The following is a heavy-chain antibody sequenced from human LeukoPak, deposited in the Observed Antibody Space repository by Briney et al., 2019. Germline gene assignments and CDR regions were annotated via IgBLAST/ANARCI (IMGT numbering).Heavy chain of an antibody. Sequence: GASVKVSCKASGYTFTGYYMHWVRQAPGQGLEWMGWINPNSGGTNYAQKFQGRVTMTRDTSISTAYMELSRLRSDDTAVYYCAKDGLRFLEWLLADFDYWGQGTLVTVSS. D-gene: IGHD3-3*01. CDR1: GYTFTGYY. V-gene: IGHV1-2*02. CDR3: AKDGLRFLEWLLADFDY. J-gene: IGHJ4*02. CDR2: INPNSGGT.